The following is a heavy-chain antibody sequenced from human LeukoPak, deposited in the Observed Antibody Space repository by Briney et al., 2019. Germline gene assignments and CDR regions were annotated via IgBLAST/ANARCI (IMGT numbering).Heavy chain of an antibody. CDR2: ISRSGSTI. J-gene: IGHJ4*02. D-gene: IGHD4-23*01. Sequence: GGSLRLSCAASGFTFTDYYMGWIRQAPGKGLEWVSYISRSGSTIYYADSVKGRFTISRDDAKNSLYLQMDSLRAEDTAVYYCARDRTTVVTPLDYWGQGTLVTVSS. CDR3: ARDRTTVVTPLDY. CDR1: GFTFTDYY. V-gene: IGHV3-11*01.